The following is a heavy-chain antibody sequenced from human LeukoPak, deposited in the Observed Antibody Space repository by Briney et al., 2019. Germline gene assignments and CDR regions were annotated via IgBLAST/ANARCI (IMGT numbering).Heavy chain of an antibody. V-gene: IGHV4-39*07. Sequence: SETLSLTCTVSGGSIRSSSYNWGWIRQSPGKGLEWIGSIQYTGTTFYNPSLKSRVTISVDTSKNQFSLKLSSVTAADTAVYYCAREGRITGTFDAFDIWGQGTMVTVSS. D-gene: IGHD1-20*01. CDR2: IQYTGTT. J-gene: IGHJ3*02. CDR1: GGSIRSSSYN. CDR3: AREGRITGTFDAFDI.